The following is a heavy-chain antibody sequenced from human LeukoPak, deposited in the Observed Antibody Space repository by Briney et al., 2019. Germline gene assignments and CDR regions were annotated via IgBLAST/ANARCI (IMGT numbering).Heavy chain of an antibody. CDR1: GDSINTYY. J-gene: IGHJ4*02. D-gene: IGHD6-19*01. CDR3: ARSSLAVYFDY. Sequence: PSETLSLTCTVSGDSINTYYWSWIRQPPGKGLEWIGYIYYSVISDYNPSLKSRVTISVDMSTRQISLKPSSVTAADTAMYFCARSSLAVYFDYWGQGTLVTASS. CDR2: IYYSVIS. V-gene: IGHV4-59*08.